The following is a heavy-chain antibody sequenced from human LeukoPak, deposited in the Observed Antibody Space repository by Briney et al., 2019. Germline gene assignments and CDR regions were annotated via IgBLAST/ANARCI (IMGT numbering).Heavy chain of an antibody. J-gene: IGHJ5*02. V-gene: IGHV1-2*02. D-gene: IGHD2-15*01. Sequence: ASVKVSCKASGYTFTGYYMHWVRQAPGQGLEWMGWISPNSGGTNYAQQFQGRVTMTRDTSISTAYMELSRLRSDDTAVYYCARDQRYCTGGSCYPDWFDPWGQGTLVTVSS. CDR3: ARDQRYCTGGSCYPDWFDP. CDR1: GYTFTGYY. CDR2: ISPNSGGT.